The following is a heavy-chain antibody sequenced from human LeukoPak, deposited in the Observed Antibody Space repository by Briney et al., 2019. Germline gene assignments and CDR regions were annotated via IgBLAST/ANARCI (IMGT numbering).Heavy chain of an antibody. CDR2: IRCSAGGI. CDR3: ARVRGFSYGALYGWFYS. J-gene: IGHJ5*01. CDR1: GFTFSIYA. V-gene: IGHV3-23*01. Sequence: GGPQRLYCTASGFTFSIYAMSWVREGQGTGLEGGSTIRCSAGGIHYARSVKGRFPISRDNSNNTLYVQLHRRRGEDTAVYYCARVRGFSYGALYGWFYSWGQGALVTVS. D-gene: IGHD5-18*01.